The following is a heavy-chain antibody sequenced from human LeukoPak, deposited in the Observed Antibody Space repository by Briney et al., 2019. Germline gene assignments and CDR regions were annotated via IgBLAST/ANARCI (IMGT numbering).Heavy chain of an antibody. J-gene: IGHJ4*02. CDR3: ARDHVAVSGRGMNDY. CDR2: ISGYNGNT. D-gene: IGHD6-19*01. V-gene: IGHV1-18*01. CDR1: GYTFTSYG. Sequence: ASVKVSCKASGYTFTSYGISWVRQAPGQGLEWMGWISGYNGNTNYAQKLQGRVTMTTDTSTSTAYMELRSLISDDTAVYYCARDHVAVSGRGMNDYWGQGTLVTVSS.